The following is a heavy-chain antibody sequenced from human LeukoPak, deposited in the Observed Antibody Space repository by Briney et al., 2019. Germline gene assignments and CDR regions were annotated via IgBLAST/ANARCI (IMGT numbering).Heavy chain of an antibody. Sequence: GVSLRLSCAASGFTFNNYAMSWIRQAPGKGLEWVSAISGSGHNTYFADSVKGRFTISRDNPKSTLYLQMNSLRAEDTAVYYCAKDLTVAGYYYYGMDVWGQGTTVTVSS. CDR1: GFTFNNYA. V-gene: IGHV3-23*01. D-gene: IGHD6-19*01. J-gene: IGHJ6*02. CDR2: ISGSGHNT. CDR3: AKDLTVAGYYYYGMDV.